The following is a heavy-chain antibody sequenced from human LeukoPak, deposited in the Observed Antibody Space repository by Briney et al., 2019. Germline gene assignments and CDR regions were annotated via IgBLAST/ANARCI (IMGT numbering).Heavy chain of an antibody. Sequence: PGGSLRLSCAASGFTFSIYAMSWVRQAPGKGLEWVSAISGSGSSTYYVDSVKGRFTISRDNSKNTLYLQMNNLRAEDTALYYCAKDRRRTTVTSFDYWGQGTLVTVSS. CDR2: ISGSGSST. V-gene: IGHV3-23*01. D-gene: IGHD4-17*01. CDR3: AKDRRRTTVTSFDY. J-gene: IGHJ4*02. CDR1: GFTFSIYA.